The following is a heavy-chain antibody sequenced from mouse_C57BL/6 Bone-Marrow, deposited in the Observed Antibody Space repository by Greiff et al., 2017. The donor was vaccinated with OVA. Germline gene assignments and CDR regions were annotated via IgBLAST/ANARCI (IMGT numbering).Heavy chain of an antibody. V-gene: IGHV1-72*01. J-gene: IGHJ3*01. D-gene: IGHD2-4*01. CDR1: GYTFTSYW. CDR3: AKDYDGLCLGFAY. CDR2: IDPNSGGT. Sequence: QVQLQQPGAELVKPGASVKLSCKASGYTFTSYWMHWVKQRPGRGLEWIGRIDPNSGGTKYNEKFKSKATLTVDKPASTAYMQLSSLTSEDSAVYDLAKDYDGLCLGFAYWGQGTLVTVSA.